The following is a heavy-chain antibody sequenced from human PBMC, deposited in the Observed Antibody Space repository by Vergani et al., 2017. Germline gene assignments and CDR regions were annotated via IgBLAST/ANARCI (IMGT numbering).Heavy chain of an antibody. CDR2: IYYSGST. D-gene: IGHD3-22*01. CDR1: GGSISSGDYY. V-gene: IGHV4-30-4*08. J-gene: IGHJ6*02. Sequence: QVQLQESGPGLVKPSQTLSLTCTVSGGSISSGDYYWSWIREPPGKGLEWIGYIYYSGSTNYNPSLKSLVTISVDTSKNQFSLKLSSVTAADTAVYYCASGYYDDSSGYYFSYYYYYGMDVWGQGTTVTVSS. CDR3: ASGYYDDSSGYYFSYYYYYGMDV.